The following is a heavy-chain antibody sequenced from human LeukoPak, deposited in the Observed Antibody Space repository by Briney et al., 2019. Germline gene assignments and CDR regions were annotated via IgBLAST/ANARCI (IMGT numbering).Heavy chain of an antibody. CDR3: AREWEYYDILTGTTASFDY. CDR2: ISSSSSYI. CDR1: GFTFSTYS. D-gene: IGHD3-9*01. V-gene: IGHV3-21*01. J-gene: IGHJ4*02. Sequence: GGSLRLSCAASGFTFSTYSMNWVRQAPGKGLEWVSSISSSSSYIHYADSVKGRFTISRDNAKNSLYLQMKSLRAEDTAVYYCAREWEYYDILTGTTASFDYWGQGTLVTVSS.